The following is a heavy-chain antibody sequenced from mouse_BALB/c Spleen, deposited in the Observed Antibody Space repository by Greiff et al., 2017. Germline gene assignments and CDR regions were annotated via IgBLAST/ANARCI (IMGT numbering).Heavy chain of an antibody. J-gene: IGHJ4*01. D-gene: IGHD1-1*02. CDR3: ARSRGLWWGMDY. V-gene: IGHV5-17*02. Sequence: EVKLVESGGGLVQPGGSRKLSCAASGFTFSSFGMHWVRQAPEKGLEWVAYISSGSSTIYYADTVKGRFTISRDNPKNTLFLQMTSLRSEDTAMYYCARSRGLWWGMDYWGQGTSVTVSS. CDR2: ISSGSSTI. CDR1: GFTFSSFG.